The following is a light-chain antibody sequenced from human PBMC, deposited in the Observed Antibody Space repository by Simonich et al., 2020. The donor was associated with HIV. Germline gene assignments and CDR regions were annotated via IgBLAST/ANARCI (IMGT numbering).Light chain of an antibody. CDR1: SSDVGSYNL. J-gene: IGLJ2*01. CDR2: EGS. CDR3: CSFASSDTVI. Sequence: QSALTQPPSVSGSPGQSITISCTGTSSDVGSYNLVSWYQQHPGKAPKLIIYEGSKRPSGVSNRFSGSKSGNTASLTISGLQAEDEADYYCCSFASSDTVIFGGGTKLTVL. V-gene: IGLV2-23*01.